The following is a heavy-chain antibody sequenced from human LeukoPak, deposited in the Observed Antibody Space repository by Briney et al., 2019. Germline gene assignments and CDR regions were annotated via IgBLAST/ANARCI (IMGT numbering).Heavy chain of an antibody. J-gene: IGHJ5*02. CDR1: GYTFTSYG. Sequence: ASVKVSCKASGYTFTSYGISWVRQAPGQGLEWMGWISAYNGNTNYAQKLQGRVTMTTDTSTSTAYMELRSLRSDDTAVYYCARRGARVAVSEGGNWFDPWGQGTLVTVSS. D-gene: IGHD6-19*01. CDR2: ISAYNGNT. CDR3: ARRGARVAVSEGGNWFDP. V-gene: IGHV1-18*01.